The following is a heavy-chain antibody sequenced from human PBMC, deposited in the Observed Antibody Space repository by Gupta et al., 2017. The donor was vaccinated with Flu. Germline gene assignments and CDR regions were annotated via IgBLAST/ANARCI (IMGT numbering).Heavy chain of an antibody. D-gene: IGHD3-22*01. J-gene: IGHJ4*02. V-gene: IGHV3-48*01. Sequence: FRNYGMNWVRQVPGKGLEWVSYISGRGTTIYYADSVKGRFTIARDNAKNSLYLQMNSLRVEDTAVDYCADYYYDNSDTHVWGQGSRVTVSS. CDR3: ADYYYDNSDTHV. CDR2: ISGRGTTI. CDR1: FRNYG.